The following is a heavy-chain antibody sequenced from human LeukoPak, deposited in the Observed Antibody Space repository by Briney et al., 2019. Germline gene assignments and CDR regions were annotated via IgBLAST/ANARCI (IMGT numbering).Heavy chain of an antibody. J-gene: IGHJ6*03. Sequence: ASVKVSCKASGYTFTSYGISWVRQAPGQGLEWMGWISAYNGNTDYAQKLQGRVTMTTDTSTSTAYMELRSLRSDDTAVYYCARDVTALRYYYMDVWGKGTTVTVSS. D-gene: IGHD5-18*01. CDR2: ISAYNGNT. CDR3: ARDVTALRYYYMDV. V-gene: IGHV1-18*01. CDR1: GYTFTSYG.